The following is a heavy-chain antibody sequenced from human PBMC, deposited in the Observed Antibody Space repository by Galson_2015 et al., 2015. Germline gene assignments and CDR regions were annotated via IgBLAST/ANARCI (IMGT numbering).Heavy chain of an antibody. D-gene: IGHD3-10*01. CDR3: AKRWVGGVSGKH. CDR1: GFTFSSYA. V-gene: IGHV3-23*01. CDR2: ISGSGGST. J-gene: IGHJ4*02. Sequence: SLRLSCAASGFTFSSYAMSWVRQAPGKGLEWVSDISGSGGSTYYADSVKGRFTSSIDNSKNTLYLQMNSLRAEVTAVYYCAKRWVGGVSGKHWGQGTLVTVSS.